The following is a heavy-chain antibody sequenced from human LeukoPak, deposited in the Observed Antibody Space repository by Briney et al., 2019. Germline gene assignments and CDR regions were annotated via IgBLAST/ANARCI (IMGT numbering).Heavy chain of an antibody. CDR1: GFTFSSYW. CDR2: INPDGSTT. D-gene: IGHD3-10*01. CDR3: AKDLHYGSADY. V-gene: IGHV3-74*01. J-gene: IGHJ4*02. Sequence: QTGGSLRLSCAASGFTFSSYWMHWVRQDPGKGLVWVSFINPDGSTTNYADSVKGRFTISRDNAKNALYLQMNSLRAEDTAVYYCAKDLHYGSADYWGQGTLVTVSS.